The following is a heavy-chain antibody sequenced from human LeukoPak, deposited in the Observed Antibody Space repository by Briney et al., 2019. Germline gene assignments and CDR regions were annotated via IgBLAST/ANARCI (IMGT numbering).Heavy chain of an antibody. J-gene: IGHJ4*02. CDR3: ATQPPITSGESYYDY. CDR2: IIPIFGTA. V-gene: IGHV1-69*05. Sequence: SVKVSCKASGGTFSSYAISWVRQAPGQGLEWMGRIIPIFGTANYAQKFQGRVTITTDESTSTAYMELSSLRSEDTAVYYCATQPPITSGESYYDYWGQGTLVTVSS. D-gene: IGHD3-16*01. CDR1: GGTFSSYA.